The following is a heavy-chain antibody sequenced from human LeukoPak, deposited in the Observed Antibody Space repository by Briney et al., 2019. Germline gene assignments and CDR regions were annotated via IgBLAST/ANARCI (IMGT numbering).Heavy chain of an antibody. CDR2: ISWNSGSI. CDR3: AKDRGPRFGELLNPPWYYYYMDV. CDR1: GFTFDDYA. Sequence: GGSLRLSCAASGFTFDDYAMHWVRQAPGKGLEWVSGISWNSGSIGYADSVKGRFTISRDNAKNSLYLQMNSLRAEDTALYYCAKDRGPRFGELLNPPWYYYYMDVWGKGTTVTISS. J-gene: IGHJ6*03. D-gene: IGHD3-10*02. V-gene: IGHV3-9*01.